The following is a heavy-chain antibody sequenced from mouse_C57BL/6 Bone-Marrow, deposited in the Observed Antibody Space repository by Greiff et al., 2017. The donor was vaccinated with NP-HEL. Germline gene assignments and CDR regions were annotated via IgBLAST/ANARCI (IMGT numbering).Heavy chain of an antibody. CDR1: GFTFSSYT. D-gene: IGHD2-4*01. CDR2: ISGGGGNT. Sequence: EVKLMESGGGLVKPGGSLKLSCAASGFTFSSYTMSWVRQTPEKRLEWVATISGGGGNTYYPDSVKGRFTISRDNAKNTLYLQMSSLRSEDTALYYCARHGIYYDYLYYFDYWGQGTTLTVSS. J-gene: IGHJ2*01. CDR3: ARHGIYYDYLYYFDY. V-gene: IGHV5-9*01.